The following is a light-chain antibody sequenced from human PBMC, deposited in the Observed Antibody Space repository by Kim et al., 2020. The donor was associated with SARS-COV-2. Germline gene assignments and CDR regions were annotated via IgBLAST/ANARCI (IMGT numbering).Light chain of an antibody. V-gene: IGLV1-47*01. J-gene: IGLJ3*02. CDR3: AAWDDSLSGWV. Sequence: QSALTQPPSASGTPGQRVTISCSGSSSNIGSNYVYWYQQLPGTAPKLLIYMNNQRPSGVPDRFSGSKSGNSASLAISGLRSEDEADYYCAAWDDSLSGWVFGGGTKVTVL. CDR2: MNN. CDR1: SSNIGSNY.